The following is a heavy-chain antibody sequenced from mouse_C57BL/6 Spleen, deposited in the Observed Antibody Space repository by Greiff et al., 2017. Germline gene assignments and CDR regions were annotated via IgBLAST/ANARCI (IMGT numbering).Heavy chain of an antibody. D-gene: IGHD1-1*01. CDR2: ISDGGSYT. Sequence: EVMLVESGGGLVKPGGSLKLSCAASGFTFSSYAMSWVRQTPEKRLEWVATISDGGSYTYYPDNIKGRFTISRDNAKNNLYLQLSHLKSEDTAMYYCARDRRLNYYGSSSYWYFDVWGTGTTVTVSS. CDR3: ARDRRLNYYGSSSYWYFDV. V-gene: IGHV5-4*01. CDR1: GFTFSSYA. J-gene: IGHJ1*03.